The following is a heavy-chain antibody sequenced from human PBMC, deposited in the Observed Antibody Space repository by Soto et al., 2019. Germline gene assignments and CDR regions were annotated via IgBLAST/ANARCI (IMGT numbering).Heavy chain of an antibody. CDR3: AKGSGSYYVGDY. D-gene: IGHD1-26*01. Sequence: QVQLVESGGGVVQPGRSLRLSCAASGFTFSSYGMHWVRQAPGKGLEWVAVISYDGSNKYYADSVKGRFTISRENSKNTLYLQMNSLRAEDTAVYYCAKGSGSYYVGDYWGQGTLVTVSS. CDR2: ISYDGSNK. J-gene: IGHJ4*02. V-gene: IGHV3-30*18. CDR1: GFTFSSYG.